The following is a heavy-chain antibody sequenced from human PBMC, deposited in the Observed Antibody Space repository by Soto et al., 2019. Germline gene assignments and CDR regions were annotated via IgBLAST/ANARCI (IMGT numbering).Heavy chain of an antibody. D-gene: IGHD6-19*01. Sequence: ERLQESGPGLVKPSETLSLTCSVSGGSINGYYWNWIRQPPGKGLEWLGNVYFSGSTHYNPSLEARLTISVDTSKKQISLKLRSVTAADTAVYYCARQEAVPGTPFDSWGQGTLVSVSS. CDR2: VYFSGST. CDR3: ARQEAVPGTPFDS. J-gene: IGHJ4*02. V-gene: IGHV4-59*01. CDR1: GGSINGYY.